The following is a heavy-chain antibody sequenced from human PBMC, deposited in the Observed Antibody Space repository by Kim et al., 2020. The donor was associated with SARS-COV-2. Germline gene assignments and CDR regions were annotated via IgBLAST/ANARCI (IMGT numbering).Heavy chain of an antibody. CDR1: GGSISSDY. CDR3: SSPLGY. J-gene: IGHJ4*02. CDR2: IYTSGST. Sequence: SETLSLICTVSGGSISSDYWSWIRQPPGKGLEWIGRIYTSGSTNYNPSLKSRVTMSVDTTKNQFSLMLISVTAADTAVEYCSSPLGYWGQGTLVTVSS. V-gene: IGHV4-4*07.